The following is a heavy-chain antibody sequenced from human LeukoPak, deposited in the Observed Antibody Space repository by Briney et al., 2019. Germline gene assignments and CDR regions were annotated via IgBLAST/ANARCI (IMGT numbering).Heavy chain of an antibody. D-gene: IGHD3-10*01. Sequence: PGGSLRLSCAASGFTFSSYGMSWVRQAPGKGLEWVSAISGSGGSTYYADSVKGRFTISRDNSKNTLYMQMNSLRAEDTAVYYCAREYYYGSAILYFFDYWGQGTLVTVSS. CDR1: GFTFSSYG. CDR3: AREYYYGSAILYFFDY. V-gene: IGHV3-23*01. CDR2: ISGSGGST. J-gene: IGHJ4*02.